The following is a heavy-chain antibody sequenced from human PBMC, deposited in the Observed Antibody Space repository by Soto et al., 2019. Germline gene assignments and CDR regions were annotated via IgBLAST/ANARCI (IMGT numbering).Heavy chain of an antibody. CDR1: VFSIISGCYS. CDR2: IYHSGST. Sequence: SSTXSLTCSVAVFSIISGCYSLSWIRQPPGNGLDWIGYIYHSGSTYYNPSLKSRLTISVDRSNNQLSLKLSSVTAADTAVYYCPRGSASTIFGVVTKYGMEVWGHGPTVNVYS. D-gene: IGHD3-3*01. J-gene: IGHJ6*01. CDR3: PRGSASTIFGVVTKYGMEV. V-gene: IGHV4-30-2*01.